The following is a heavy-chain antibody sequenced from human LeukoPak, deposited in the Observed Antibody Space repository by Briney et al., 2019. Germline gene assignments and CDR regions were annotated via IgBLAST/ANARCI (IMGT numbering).Heavy chain of an antibody. J-gene: IGHJ6*04. V-gene: IGHV3-74*01. CDR2: ISPDGSST. Sequence: GGSLRLSCAASGFTFSSYWMHWVRQAPGKGLVWVSRISPDGSSTTYADSAKGRFTISRDNAKNSLYLQMNSLRAEDTAVYYCAELGITMIGGVWGKGTTVTISS. CDR3: AELGITMIGGV. D-gene: IGHD3-10*02. CDR1: GFTFSSYW.